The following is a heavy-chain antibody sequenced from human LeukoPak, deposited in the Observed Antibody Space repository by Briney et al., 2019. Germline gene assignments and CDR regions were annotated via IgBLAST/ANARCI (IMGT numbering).Heavy chain of an antibody. V-gene: IGHV3-23*01. J-gene: IGHJ4*02. CDR2: VSGRGGST. D-gene: IGHD1-26*01. CDR3: TKGRYSGSLERGFDY. CDR1: GFTFSSYA. Sequence: PGGSLRLSCAASGFTFSSYAMNWVRQAPGQGLEWGSAVSGRGGSTYHTDSVKGRFTISRDNSKNTLYLQMYSLRAEDSAVYYCTKGRYSGSLERGFDYWGQGTLVTVSS.